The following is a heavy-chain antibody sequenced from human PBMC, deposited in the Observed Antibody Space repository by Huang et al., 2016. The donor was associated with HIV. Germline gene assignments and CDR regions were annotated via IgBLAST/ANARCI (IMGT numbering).Heavy chain of an antibody. D-gene: IGHD3-16*01. CDR3: ASGGSFVEF. CDR2: IYYRGST. J-gene: IGHJ4*02. V-gene: IGHV4-39*01. CDR1: GGSISGSSYY. Sequence: QLQLQESGPGLVKPSETLSLTCTVSGGSISGSSYYWGWIRQPPGKGLEWIGNIYYRGSTYYNPSLKSRVTISVDTSEKQFSLKLRSVTAADTAVYYCASGGSFVEFWGQGTPVTFSS.